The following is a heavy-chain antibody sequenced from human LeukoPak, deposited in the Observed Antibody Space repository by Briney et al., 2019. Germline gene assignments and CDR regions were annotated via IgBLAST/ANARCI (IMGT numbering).Heavy chain of an antibody. V-gene: IGHV3-53*01. CDR3: AKNGDRGAYWSGGSCYPYYYYYIDV. CDR2: IYSCGST. J-gene: IGHJ6*03. CDR1: GLTISSNY. D-gene: IGHD2-15*01. Sequence: GGSLRLSCAASGLTISSNYKNWVRQAPGKGLEWVSDIYSCGSTYYADSVKGRFTIFRDNSQNMLYLEMNRLRSEEQALVYCAKNGDRGAYWSGGSCYPYYYYYIDVWGKGTTVTISS.